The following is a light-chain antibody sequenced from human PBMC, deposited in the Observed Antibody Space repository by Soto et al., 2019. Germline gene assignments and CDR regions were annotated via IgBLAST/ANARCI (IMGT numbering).Light chain of an antibody. J-gene: IGKJ1*01. V-gene: IGKV3-20*01. CDR3: QQYGSSPRT. CDR1: QSVSNNY. CDR2: GAS. Sequence: EIVLTQSPGTLSLSPGERATLSCRASQSVSNNYLAWYQQKPGQAPRLLIYGASGRATGIPDRFSGSGSGTDFILTISRLEPGDFVVYYCQQYGSSPRTFGQGTKVEIK.